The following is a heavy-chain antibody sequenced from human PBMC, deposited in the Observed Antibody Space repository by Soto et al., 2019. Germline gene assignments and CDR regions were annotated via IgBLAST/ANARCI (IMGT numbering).Heavy chain of an antibody. Sequence: ETLSLTCAVSGHSLTSGYYWGWVRQPPGKGLEWLGSIHYGGSIFYNPSLKSRITISQDTSKDHFSLDLASVTAADTAVYYCARIVDYDGMDVWGQGTTVTVSS. J-gene: IGHJ6*02. CDR3: ARIVDYDGMDV. V-gene: IGHV4-38-2*01. D-gene: IGHD2-15*01. CDR2: IHYGGSI. CDR1: GHSLTSGYY.